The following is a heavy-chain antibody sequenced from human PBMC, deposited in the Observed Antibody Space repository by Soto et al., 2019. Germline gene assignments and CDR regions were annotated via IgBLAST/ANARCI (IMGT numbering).Heavy chain of an antibody. V-gene: IGHV3-23*01. CDR2: ISGSGNEA. CDR1: GFTFRDYA. J-gene: IGHJ3*02. CDR3: TKALYCSSTSCYSGGDTFHI. Sequence: GGSLRLSCAASGFTFRDYAMSWVRQAPGKGLEWVSDISGSGNEARYADSVRGRFTISRDNSRNTLFLQMNSLRAEDTAVYYCTKALYCSSTSCYSGGDTFHIWGQGTMVTVS. D-gene: IGHD2-2*01.